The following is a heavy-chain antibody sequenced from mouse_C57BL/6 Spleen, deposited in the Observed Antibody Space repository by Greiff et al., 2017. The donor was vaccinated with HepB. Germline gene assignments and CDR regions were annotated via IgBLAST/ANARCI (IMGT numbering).Heavy chain of an antibody. CDR3: ARAPGRGRDWYFDV. CDR2: ISDGGSYT. D-gene: IGHD3-3*01. V-gene: IGHV5-4*01. J-gene: IGHJ1*03. CDR1: GFTFSSYA. Sequence: EVQRVESGGGLVKPGGSLKLSCAASGFTFSSYAMSWVRQTPEKRLEWVATISDGGSYTYYPDNVKGRFTISRDNAKNNLYLQMSHLKSEDTAMYYCARAPGRGRDWYFDVWGTGTTVTVSS.